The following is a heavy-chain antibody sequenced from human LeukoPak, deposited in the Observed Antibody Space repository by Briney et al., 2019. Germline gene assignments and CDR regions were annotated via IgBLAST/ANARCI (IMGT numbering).Heavy chain of an antibody. CDR3: ASVYYDDGSAYRPFDY. Sequence: GGSLRLSCAASGFTFSSYAMSWVRQAPGKGLEWVSAISGSGGSTYYADSVKGRFTISRDNAMTSLFLEMNSLRVEDTAVYYCASVYYDDGSAYRPFDYWGQGTLVTVSS. J-gene: IGHJ4*02. CDR1: GFTFSSYA. V-gene: IGHV3-23*01. D-gene: IGHD3-22*01. CDR2: ISGSGGST.